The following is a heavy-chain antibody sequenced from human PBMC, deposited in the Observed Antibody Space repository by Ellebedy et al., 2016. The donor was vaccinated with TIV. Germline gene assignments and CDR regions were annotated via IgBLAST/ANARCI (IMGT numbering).Heavy chain of an antibody. CDR2: VSYTGST. D-gene: IGHD3-10*01. Sequence: GSLRLSCTVSGGSTSSYYWSWIRQPPGKGLEWIGYVSYTGSTKYNPSLESRVTISRDTSKNQFSLKLSFVTAADTAVYYCARSDVYYFSSGTYYNGGMDVWGRGTTVTVSS. J-gene: IGHJ6*02. V-gene: IGHV4-59*08. CDR3: ARSDVYYFSSGTYYNGGMDV. CDR1: GGSTSSYY.